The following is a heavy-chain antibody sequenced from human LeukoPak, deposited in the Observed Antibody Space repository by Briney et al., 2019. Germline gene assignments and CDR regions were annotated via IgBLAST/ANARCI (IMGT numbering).Heavy chain of an antibody. J-gene: IGHJ3*02. CDR2: IIPIFGTT. Sequence: GASVKLSCKASGDTFSSYTISWVRQAPGQGLEWMGGIIPIFGTTNYAQEFQGRVTITTDKSTSTAYMELRRLRSEDTAVYYCTRVRNSDNWWGAFDIWGQGTMVTVSS. V-gene: IGHV1-69*05. CDR1: GDTFSSYT. CDR3: TRVRNSDNWWGAFDI. D-gene: IGHD1-1*01.